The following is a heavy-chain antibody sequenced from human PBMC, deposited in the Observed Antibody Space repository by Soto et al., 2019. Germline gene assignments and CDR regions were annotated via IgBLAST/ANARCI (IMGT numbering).Heavy chain of an antibody. Sequence: GGSLRLSCAASGLTFSNYAMSWVRQAPGKGLEWVSAISGTGGSTYDADSVKGRFTISRDNSKNTLYLQMNSLRAEDTAVYFCAKDLGGSYYDFDYWGQGTLVTVSS. D-gene: IGHD1-26*01. CDR3: AKDLGGSYYDFDY. J-gene: IGHJ4*02. CDR2: ISGTGGST. V-gene: IGHV3-23*01. CDR1: GLTFSNYA.